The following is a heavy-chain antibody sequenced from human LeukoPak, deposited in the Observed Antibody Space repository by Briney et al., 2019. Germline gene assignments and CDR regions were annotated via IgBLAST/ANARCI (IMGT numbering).Heavy chain of an antibody. D-gene: IGHD4-23*01. V-gene: IGHV3-66*01. CDR2: IYSGGST. CDR3: AREDKVTPFDY. Sequence: PGGSLRLSCAASGFTVSSNYMGWVRQAPGKGLGWVSVIYSGGSTYYADSGKGRFTISKDNSKHTLYLQMNSLRAEDTAVYYCAREDKVTPFDYWGQGTLVTVSS. J-gene: IGHJ4*02. CDR1: GFTVSSNY.